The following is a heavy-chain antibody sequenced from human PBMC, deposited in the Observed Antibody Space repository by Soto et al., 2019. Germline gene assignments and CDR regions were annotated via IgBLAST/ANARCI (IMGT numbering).Heavy chain of an antibody. J-gene: IGHJ5*02. Sequence: QVQLQESGPGLVKPSGTLSLTCAVSGDSVSSPYYWCWVRQPPGKGLEWIGEVFHTGTTSYNRSLKSRVTISMDKSINQFSLDLSSVTAADTAVYYCARSAGWYAIHAWGPGTLV. CDR2: VFHTGTT. V-gene: IGHV4-4*02. D-gene: IGHD6-19*01. CDR1: GDSVSSPYY. CDR3: ARSAGWYAIHA.